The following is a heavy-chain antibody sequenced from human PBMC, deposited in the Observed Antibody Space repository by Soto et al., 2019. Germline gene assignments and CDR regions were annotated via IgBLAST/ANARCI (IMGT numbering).Heavy chain of an antibody. CDR3: ARGVAGTIHWFDP. J-gene: IGHJ5*02. CDR1: GYTFTSYA. CDR2: INAGNGNT. Sequence: ASVKVSCKASGYTFTSYAMHWVRQAPGQRLEWMGWINAGNGNTKYSQKFQGRVTITRDTSASTAYMELSSLRSEDTAVYYCARGVAGTIHWFDPWGQGTLVTVYS. D-gene: IGHD6-19*01. V-gene: IGHV1-3*01.